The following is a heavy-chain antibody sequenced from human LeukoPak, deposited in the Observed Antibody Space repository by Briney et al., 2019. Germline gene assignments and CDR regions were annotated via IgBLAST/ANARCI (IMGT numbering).Heavy chain of an antibody. Sequence: GASVKVSCKASGYTFTGYYMHWVRQAPGQGLEWMGWINPNSGVTNYAQRFQGRVTMTRDTSISTAYMELSRLRSDDTAVYYCARERESSGYYRDAFDIWGQGSMVTVSS. CDR3: ARERESSGYYRDAFDI. D-gene: IGHD3-22*01. V-gene: IGHV1-2*02. CDR1: GYTFTGYY. CDR2: INPNSGVT. J-gene: IGHJ3*02.